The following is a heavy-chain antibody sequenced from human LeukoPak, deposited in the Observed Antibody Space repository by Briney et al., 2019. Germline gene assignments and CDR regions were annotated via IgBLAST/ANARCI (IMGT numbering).Heavy chain of an antibody. CDR1: GFTFSSYW. Sequence: PGGSLRLSCAASGFTFSSYWMHWVRQAPGKGLVWVSRVNNDGSTTNYADSVKGRFTISRDNTKNTLYLQMNCLRAEDTAVYFCLAAAGTIGWGQGTLVTVSS. CDR3: LAAAGTIG. J-gene: IGHJ4*02. D-gene: IGHD6-13*01. V-gene: IGHV3-74*01. CDR2: VNNDGSTT.